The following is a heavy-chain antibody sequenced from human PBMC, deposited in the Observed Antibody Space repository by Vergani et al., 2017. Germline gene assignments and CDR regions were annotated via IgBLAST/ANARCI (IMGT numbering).Heavy chain of an antibody. CDR3: ARDKDRLGWLQKPVDY. CDR1: GFTFSSYS. D-gene: IGHD5-24*01. Sequence: EVQLVESGGGLVKPGGSLRLSCAASGFTFSSYSMNWVRQAPGKGLEWVSSISSSSSYIYYADSVKGRFTISRDNAKNSLYLQMNSLRAEVTAVYYCARDKDRLGWLQKPVDYWGQGTLVTVSS. CDR2: ISSSSSYI. V-gene: IGHV3-21*01. J-gene: IGHJ4*02.